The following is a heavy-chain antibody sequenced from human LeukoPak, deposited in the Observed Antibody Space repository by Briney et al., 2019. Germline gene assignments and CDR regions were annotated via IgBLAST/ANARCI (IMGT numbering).Heavy chain of an antibody. CDR1: GGSFSGYY. CDR3: ARGQWNYLRSNWFDP. CDR2: INHSGSS. Sequence: KPSETLSLACAVYGGSFSGYYWNWIRQPPGKGLEWIGEINHSGSSNYNPSLKSRVTISVDTSKNQFSLKLSSVTAADTAVYYCARGQWNYLRSNWFDPWGQGTLVTVSS. D-gene: IGHD1-7*01. J-gene: IGHJ5*02. V-gene: IGHV4-34*01.